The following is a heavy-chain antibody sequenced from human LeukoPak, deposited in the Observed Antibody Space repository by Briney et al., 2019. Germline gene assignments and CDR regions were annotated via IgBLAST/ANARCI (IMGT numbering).Heavy chain of an antibody. V-gene: IGHV3-30*04. CDR3: ARVREGGYHYYYYGMDV. D-gene: IGHD3-16*02. CDR1: GFTFSSYA. Sequence: PGGSLRLSCAASGFTFSSYAMHWVRQAPGKGLEWVAVISYDGSNKYYADSVKGRFTISRDNSKNTLYLQMNSLRAEDTAVYYCARVREGGYHYYYYGMDVWGQGTTVTVSS. CDR2: ISYDGSNK. J-gene: IGHJ6*02.